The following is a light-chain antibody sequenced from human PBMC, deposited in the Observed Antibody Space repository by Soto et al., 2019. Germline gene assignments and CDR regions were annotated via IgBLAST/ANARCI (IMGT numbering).Light chain of an antibody. Sequence: QSVLTQPPSASGTPGQRVTISCSGSSSNIGDNPVNWYQQVPGAAPKLLIYINDQRPSGVPDRFSGSKSGTSASPAISGLQPEDEADYYCAAWDDSLNALFGAGTKVTVL. CDR1: SSNIGDNP. CDR2: IND. V-gene: IGLV1-44*01. CDR3: AAWDDSLNAL. J-gene: IGLJ1*01.